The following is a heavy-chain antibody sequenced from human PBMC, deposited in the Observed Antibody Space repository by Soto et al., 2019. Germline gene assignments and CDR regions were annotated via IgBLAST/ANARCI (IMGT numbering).Heavy chain of an antibody. V-gene: IGHV4-30-2*01. Sequence: PSETLSLTCAVSGGSSSSGGYSWSWIRQTPGKGLVWIGYIYHSGSTYYNPSLKSRVTRSVDRSKNQFSLKLSSVTSAATAVYYCAGGRDRIDPLFYWGQGTLFTVSS. CDR1: GGSSSSGGYS. CDR3: AGGRDRIDPLFY. D-gene: IGHD3-3*01. J-gene: IGHJ4*02. CDR2: IYHSGST.